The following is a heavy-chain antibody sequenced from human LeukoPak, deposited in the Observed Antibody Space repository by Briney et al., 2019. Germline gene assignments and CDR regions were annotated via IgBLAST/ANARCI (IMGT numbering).Heavy chain of an antibody. V-gene: IGHV4-38-2*02. J-gene: IGHJ4*02. D-gene: IGHD3-10*01. CDR3: AKDAYFYGSGTFYKVRSFDF. CDR2: IYHSGDT. CDR1: GYSISRDYY. Sequence: SETLSLTCTVSGYSISRDYYWGWIRQPPGEGLEWIGSIYHSGDTHYSPSLRSRVTISVDTSKNQFSLKLSSVTAADTAVYYCAKDAYFYGSGTFYKVRSFDFWGQGTLVTVSS.